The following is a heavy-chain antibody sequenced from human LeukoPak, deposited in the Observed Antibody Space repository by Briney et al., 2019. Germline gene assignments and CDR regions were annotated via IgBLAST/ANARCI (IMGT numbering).Heavy chain of an antibody. V-gene: IGHV3-30-3*01. Sequence: GRSLRLSCAAYGFTFSSYAMHLVRQAPGKGLEWVAVISYDGSNKYYADSVKGRFTISRDNSKNTLYLQMNSLRAEDTAVYYCAREDQGFDYWGQGTLVTVSS. CDR1: GFTFSSYA. J-gene: IGHJ4*02. CDR2: ISYDGSNK. CDR3: AREDQGFDY. D-gene: IGHD2-2*01.